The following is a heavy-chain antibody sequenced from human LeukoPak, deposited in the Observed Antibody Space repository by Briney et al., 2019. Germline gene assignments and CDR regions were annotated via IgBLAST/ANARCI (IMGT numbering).Heavy chain of an antibody. CDR3: ARGIAAAGNGYFDY. CDR2: IYYSGST. CDR1: GGSFSGYY. V-gene: IGHV4-59*08. D-gene: IGHD6-13*01. Sequence: SETLSLTCAVYGGSFSGYYWSWIRQPPGKGLEWIGYIYYSGSTNYNPSLKSRVTISVDTSKNQFSLKLSSVTAADTAVYYCARGIAAAGNGYFDYWGQGTLVTVSS. J-gene: IGHJ4*02.